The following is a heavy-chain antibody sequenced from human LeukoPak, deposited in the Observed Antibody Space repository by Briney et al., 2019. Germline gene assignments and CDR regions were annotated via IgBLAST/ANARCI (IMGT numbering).Heavy chain of an antibody. D-gene: IGHD6-13*01. CDR2: IKSKTDGGTT. CDR3: TTDLQSIAAADDY. J-gene: IGHJ4*02. CDR1: GFTFSNAW. Sequence: GGSLRLSCQASGFTFSNAWMSWVRQAPGKGLEWDGRIKSKTDGGTTDYAAPVKGRFTISRDDSKNTLYLQMNSLKTEDTAAYYCTTDLQSIAAADDYWGQGTLVTVSS. V-gene: IGHV3-15*01.